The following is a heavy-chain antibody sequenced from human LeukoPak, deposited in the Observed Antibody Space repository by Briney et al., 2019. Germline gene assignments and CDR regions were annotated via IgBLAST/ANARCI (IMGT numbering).Heavy chain of an antibody. J-gene: IGHJ4*02. CDR2: ISYDASNK. V-gene: IGHV3-30*01. CDR3: ARGLGQGGWSVDY. Sequence: GGSLRLSCAASGFTFTNFAMHWVRQAPGKGLEWVALISYDASNKYYADSVKGRFTISRDNSKNTLYLQMNSLRAEDTAVYYCARGLGQGGWSVDYWGQGTLVSVSS. D-gene: IGHD6-19*01. CDR1: GFTFTNFA.